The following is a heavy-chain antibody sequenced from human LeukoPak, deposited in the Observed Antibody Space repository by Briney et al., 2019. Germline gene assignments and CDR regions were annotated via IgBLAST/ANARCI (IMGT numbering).Heavy chain of an antibody. CDR3: ARGCRVVPGVHNVGMTSYYNGMDV. J-gene: IGHJ6*02. Sequence: ASVKVSCKPSGYTFTSYYMHWVRQAPGQGLEWMGIINPSGGDTSYAQKFQGRVTTTRDPSTSTVYMEVVSLRPEDTAVYYCARGCRVVPGVHNVGMTSYYNGMDVWGQGTTDTVSS. CDR2: INPSGGDT. CDR1: GYTFTSYY. D-gene: IGHD2-2*01. V-gene: IGHV1-46*01.